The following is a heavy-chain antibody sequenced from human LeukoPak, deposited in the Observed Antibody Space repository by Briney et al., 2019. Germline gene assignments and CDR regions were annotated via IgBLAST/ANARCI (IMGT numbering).Heavy chain of an antibody. D-gene: IGHD3-10*01. J-gene: IGHJ4*02. CDR2: TYYSGST. CDR1: GGSISSYY. CDR3: ARGLWFGEFTFDY. Sequence: PSETLSLTCTVSGGSISSYYWSWIRQPPGKGLEWIGYTYYSGSTNYNPSLKSRVTISVDTSKNQFSLKLSSVTAADTAVYYCARGLWFGEFTFDYWGQGTLVTVSS. V-gene: IGHV4-59*01.